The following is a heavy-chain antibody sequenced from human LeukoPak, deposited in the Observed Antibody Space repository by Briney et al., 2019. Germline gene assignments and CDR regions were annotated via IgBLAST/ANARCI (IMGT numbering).Heavy chain of an antibody. D-gene: IGHD1-26*01. CDR3: ARELPQVGALDY. V-gene: IGHV4-30-4*07. CDR1: GGSISSGGYS. J-gene: IGHJ4*02. CDR2: IYYSGST. Sequence: SETLSLTCAVSGGSISSGGYSWSWIRQPPGKGLEWIGYIYYSGSTYYNPSLKSRVTISVDTSKNQFSLKLSSVTAADTAVYYCARELPQVGALDYWGQGTLATVSS.